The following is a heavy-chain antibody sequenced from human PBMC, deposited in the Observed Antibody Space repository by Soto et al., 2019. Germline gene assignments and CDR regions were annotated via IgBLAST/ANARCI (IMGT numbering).Heavy chain of an antibody. Sequence: SETLSLTCTVSGGSISSCGYYWSWIRQHPGKGLEWIGYIYYSGSTYYNPSLKSRVTTSVDTSKNQFSLKLSSVTAADTAVYYCARGKGRSGGSSRDYNWFDPWGQGTLVTVS. CDR1: GGSISSCGYY. CDR3: ARGKGRSGGSSRDYNWFDP. D-gene: IGHD2-15*01. V-gene: IGHV4-31*03. CDR2: IYYSGST. J-gene: IGHJ5*02.